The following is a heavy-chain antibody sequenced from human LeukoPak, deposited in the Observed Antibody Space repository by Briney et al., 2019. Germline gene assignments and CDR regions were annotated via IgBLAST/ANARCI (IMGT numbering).Heavy chain of an antibody. D-gene: IGHD3-10*01. CDR2: IYYSGST. Sequence: SETLSLTCTVSDGSISSYYWSWIRQPPGKGLEWIGYIYYSGSTNYNPSLKSRVTISVDTSKNQFSLKLSSVTAADMAVYYCARSSTMVRGVWFDPWGQGTLVTVSS. V-gene: IGHV4-59*01. CDR1: DGSISSYY. J-gene: IGHJ5*02. CDR3: ARSSTMVRGVWFDP.